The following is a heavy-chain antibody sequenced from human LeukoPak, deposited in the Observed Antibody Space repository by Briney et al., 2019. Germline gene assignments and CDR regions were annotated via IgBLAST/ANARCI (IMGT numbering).Heavy chain of an antibody. V-gene: IGHV3-21*01. Sequence: RGSLRPSCAASGFTFSSYSINWVRQAAGEGVGGVSSISSSSSYIYYADSVKGRFTISRDNAKNSLYLQMNSLRAEDTAIYSCARDHNGGYVHDAFDIWGQGTMVTVSS. D-gene: IGHD5-12*01. CDR2: ISSSSSYI. CDR1: GFTFSSYS. J-gene: IGHJ3*02. CDR3: ARDHNGGYVHDAFDI.